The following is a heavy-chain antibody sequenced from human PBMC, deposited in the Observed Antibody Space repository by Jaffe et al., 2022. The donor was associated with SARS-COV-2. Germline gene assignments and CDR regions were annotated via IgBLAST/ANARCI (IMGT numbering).Heavy chain of an antibody. D-gene: IGHD5-12*01. CDR1: GFTFSRSG. Sequence: QVQLVESGGGVVQPGRSLRLSCVGSGFTFSRSGMHWVRQAPGKGLEWVAVISYDGSKEYQADSVKGRFTVSRDNSNNTLFLQMDSLRVEDTGVYYCARGSGYDEDFFFVFWGQGTLVTVSA. CDR2: ISYDGSKE. J-gene: IGHJ4*02. CDR3: ARGSGYDEDFFFVF. V-gene: IGHV3-30*03.